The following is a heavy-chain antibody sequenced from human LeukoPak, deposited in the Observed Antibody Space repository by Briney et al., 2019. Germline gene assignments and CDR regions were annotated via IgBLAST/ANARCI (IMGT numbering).Heavy chain of an antibody. V-gene: IGHV3-66*04. CDR1: GFTVSSNY. CDR3: ARHRGYGGSAGAFDI. CDR2: IYSGGST. Sequence: GGSLRLSCAASGFTVSSNYMSWVRQAPGKGLEWVSVIYSGGSTYYADSVKGRFTISRDNSKNTLYLQMNSLRAEDTAVYYCARHRGYGGSAGAFDIWGQGTMVTVSS. J-gene: IGHJ3*02. D-gene: IGHD4-23*01.